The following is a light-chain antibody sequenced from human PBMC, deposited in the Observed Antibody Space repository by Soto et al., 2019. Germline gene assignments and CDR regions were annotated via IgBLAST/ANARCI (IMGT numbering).Light chain of an antibody. CDR3: RQGTHWPYT. Sequence: DVVMTQSPLSLPVTLGQPASISCRSTQSLVHSDGNTHLNWFQQRPGQSPRRVICKVSNRDSGVPDRFSGSASGTDFTLKISRVEAEDVEVYYCRQGTHWPYTFGQGTKLEIK. CDR1: QSLVHSDGNTH. V-gene: IGKV2-30*02. J-gene: IGKJ2*01. CDR2: KVS.